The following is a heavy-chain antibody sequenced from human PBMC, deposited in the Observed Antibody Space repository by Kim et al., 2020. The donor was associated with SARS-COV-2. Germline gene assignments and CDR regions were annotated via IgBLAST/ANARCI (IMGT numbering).Heavy chain of an antibody. D-gene: IGHD3-10*01. V-gene: IGHV2-5*01. J-gene: IGHJ4*02. CDR2: K. CDR3: AYRQGYYGSFDY. Sequence: KRYSPSLKSRLTITKDTSKNQVVLTMTNMDPVDTATYYCAYRQGYYGSFDYWGQGTLVTVTS.